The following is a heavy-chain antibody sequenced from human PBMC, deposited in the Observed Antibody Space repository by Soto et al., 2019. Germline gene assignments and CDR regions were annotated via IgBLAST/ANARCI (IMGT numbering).Heavy chain of an antibody. V-gene: IGHV1-18*04. J-gene: IGHJ5*02. CDR1: GYAFSKYG. CDR2: IRPDNGDT. Sequence: QLQLVQSGAEVERPGASVRVSCKAYGYAFSKYGISWIRQAPGQGLEWMGWIRPDNGDTNYAQKFQGRVTITTDTSSNTAYMELRSLRSDDTAVYFCATSYDSGFDPWGQGTLVCVSS. CDR3: ATSYDSGFDP. D-gene: IGHD5-12*01.